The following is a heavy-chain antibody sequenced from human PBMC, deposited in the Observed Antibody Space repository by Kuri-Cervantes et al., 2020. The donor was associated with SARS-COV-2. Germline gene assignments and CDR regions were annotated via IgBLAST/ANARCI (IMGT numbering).Heavy chain of an antibody. J-gene: IGHJ4*02. V-gene: IGHV4-4*08. CDR1: GGSISSYY. CDR3: ARDSPGEGGPVTTDLDDY. CDR2: IYYSGST. D-gene: IGHD4-17*01. Sequence: SETLSLTCTVSGGSISSYYWSWIRQPPGKGLEWIGYIYYSGSTNYNPSLKSRVTISVDTSKNQFSLKLSSVTAADTAVYYCARDSPGEGGPVTTDLDDYWGQGTLVTVSS.